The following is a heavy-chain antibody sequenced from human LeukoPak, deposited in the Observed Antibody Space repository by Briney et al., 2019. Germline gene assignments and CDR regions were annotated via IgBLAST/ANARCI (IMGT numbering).Heavy chain of an antibody. V-gene: IGHV3-64*01. Sequence: GGSLRLSCAASGFTFSSYAMHWVRQAPGKGLEYVSAISSNGGSTYYANSVKGRFTISRDNSKNTLYLQMGSLRAEDMAVYYCARGRGRYCSSTSCPGFDYWGRGTLVTVSS. D-gene: IGHD2-2*01. CDR1: GFTFSSYA. CDR2: ISSNGGST. CDR3: ARGRGRYCSSTSCPGFDY. J-gene: IGHJ4*02.